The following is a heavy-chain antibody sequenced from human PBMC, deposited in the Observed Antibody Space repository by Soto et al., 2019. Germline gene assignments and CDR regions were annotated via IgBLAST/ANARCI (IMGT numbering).Heavy chain of an antibody. D-gene: IGHD6-25*01. J-gene: IGHJ6*03. Sequence: QVQLVQSGAEVKKPGASVKVSCKASGYTFTSYDINWVRQATGQGLEWRGWMNPNGGNTGYAQQVPGQVTTTRNNSTSTAHPELSSLRSEYTAVYYCARGPTTTAPTGYYYYRDLWGKGTTVTFSS. CDR3: ARGPTTTAPTGYYYYRDL. CDR2: MNPNGGNT. CDR1: GYTFTSYD. V-gene: IGHV1-8*01.